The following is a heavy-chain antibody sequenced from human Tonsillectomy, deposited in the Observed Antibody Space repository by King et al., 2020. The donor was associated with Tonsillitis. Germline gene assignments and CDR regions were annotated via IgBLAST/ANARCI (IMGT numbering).Heavy chain of an antibody. CDR3: ASVGALVGATNSQGAFDY. J-gene: IGHJ4*02. CDR2: IYYSGST. V-gene: IGHV4-59*01. Sequence: QLQESGPGLVKPSETLSLTCTVSGGSISSYYWSWIRQPPGKGLEWIGYIYYSGSTNYNPSLKSRVTISVDTSKNQFSLKLSSVTAADTAVYYCASVGALVGATNSQGAFDYWGQGTLVTVSS. D-gene: IGHD1-26*01. CDR1: GGSISSYY.